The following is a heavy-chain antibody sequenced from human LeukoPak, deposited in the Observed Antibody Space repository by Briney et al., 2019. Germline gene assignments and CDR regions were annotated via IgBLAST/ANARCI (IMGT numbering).Heavy chain of an antibody. CDR3: ARSLDYYYYYMDV. V-gene: IGHV4-59*01. CDR2: MYNSGST. CDR1: GGSISTYY. J-gene: IGHJ6*03. Sequence: PSETLSLTCTVSGGSISTYYWSWIRQPPGKGLQWIGYMYNSGSTNYNPSLKSRVTISVDTSKNQFSLKLSSVTAADTAVYYCARSLDYYYYYMDVWGKGTTVTVSS.